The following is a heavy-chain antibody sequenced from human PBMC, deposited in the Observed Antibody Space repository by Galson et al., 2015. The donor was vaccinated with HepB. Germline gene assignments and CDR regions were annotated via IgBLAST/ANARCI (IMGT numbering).Heavy chain of an antibody. J-gene: IGHJ4*02. V-gene: IGHV1-46*04. CDR3: ARSKSYDSSGYYRY. CDR1: GYTFTSYY. CDR2: INPSGDST. D-gene: IGHD3-22*01. Sequence: SVKVSCKASGYTFTSYYMHWVRQAPGQGLEWMGIINPSGDSTIYAQELQGRVTMTRDTSTSTVYMELSSLSSEDTAMYYCARSKSYDSSGYYRYWGQGTLVTVSS.